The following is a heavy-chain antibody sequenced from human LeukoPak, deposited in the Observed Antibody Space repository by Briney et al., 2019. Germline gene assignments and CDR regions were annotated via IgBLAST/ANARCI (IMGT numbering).Heavy chain of an antibody. J-gene: IGHJ4*02. Sequence: SETLSLTCTVSGGSISSGGYYWSWIRQPPGKGLEWIGYIYHSGSTYYNPSLKSRVTISVDRSKNQFSLKLSSVTAADTAVYYCARGAYYYDSSGYCIDYWGQGTLVTVSS. V-gene: IGHV4-30-2*01. CDR2: IYHSGST. CDR1: GGSISSGGYY. D-gene: IGHD3-22*01. CDR3: ARGAYYYDSSGYCIDY.